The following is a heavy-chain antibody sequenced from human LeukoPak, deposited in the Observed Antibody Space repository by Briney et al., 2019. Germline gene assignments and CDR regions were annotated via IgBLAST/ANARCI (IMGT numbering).Heavy chain of an antibody. V-gene: IGHV1-18*01. CDR3: ASTSYYYDSSGYYY. CDR2: ISAYNGNT. D-gene: IGHD3-22*01. Sequence: ASVKVSCKASGGTFSSYAISWVRQAPGQGLEWMGWISAYNGNTNYAQKLQGRVTMTTDTSTSTAYMELRSLRSDDTAVYYCASTSYYYDSSGYYYWGQGTLVTVSS. J-gene: IGHJ4*02. CDR1: GGTFSSYA.